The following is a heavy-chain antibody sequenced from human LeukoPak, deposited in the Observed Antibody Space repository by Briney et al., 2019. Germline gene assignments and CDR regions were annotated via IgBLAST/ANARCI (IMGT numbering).Heavy chain of an antibody. CDR2: ISSSSSYI. CDR1: GFTFSSYS. CDR3: ARDHGPHFDWFVDAFDI. D-gene: IGHD3-9*01. Sequence: PGGSLRLSCAASGFTFSSYSMNWVRQAPGKGLEWVSSISSSSSYIYYADSVKGRFTISRDNAKNSLYLQMNSLRAEDTAVYYCARDHGPHFDWFVDAFDIWGQGTMVTVAS. J-gene: IGHJ3*02. V-gene: IGHV3-21*01.